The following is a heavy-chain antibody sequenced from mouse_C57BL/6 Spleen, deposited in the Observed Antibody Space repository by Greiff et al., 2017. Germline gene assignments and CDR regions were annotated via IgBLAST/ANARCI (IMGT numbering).Heavy chain of an antibody. CDR2: IYPGDGDT. D-gene: IGHD1-1*01. V-gene: IGHV1-80*01. J-gene: IGHJ3*01. CDR1: GYAFSSYW. CDR3: ARHYYGSSSLAY. Sequence: QVQLQQSGAELVKPGASVKISCKASGYAFSSYWMNWVKQRPGKGLEWIGQIYPGDGDTNYNGKFKGKATLTADKSSSTAYMQLSSLTSEDSAVYFCARHYYGSSSLAYWGKGTLVTVSA.